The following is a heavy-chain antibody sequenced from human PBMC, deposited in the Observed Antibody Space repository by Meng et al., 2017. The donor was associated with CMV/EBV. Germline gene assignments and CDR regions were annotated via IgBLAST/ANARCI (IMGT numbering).Heavy chain of an antibody. CDR2: INYSGYT. D-gene: IGHD2-2*01. CDR1: GGSFSDYY. CDR3: ARKGSTRYPAKYFQH. J-gene: IGHJ1*01. Sequence: GSLRLSCAVYGGSFSDYYWSWIRQPPGKGLEWIGEINYSGYTNYNPSLKSRVTTSVDTSKNQFSLKLSSVTAADTAVYCCARKGSTRYPAKYFQHWGHVPLLPLSS. V-gene: IGHV4-34*01.